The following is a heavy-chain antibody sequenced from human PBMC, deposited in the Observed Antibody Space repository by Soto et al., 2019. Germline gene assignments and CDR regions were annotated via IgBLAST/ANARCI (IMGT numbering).Heavy chain of an antibody. J-gene: IGHJ4*02. CDR1: GGSISSGGYY. CDR3: ARGVGSSPPRY. Sequence: CTVSGGSISSGGYYWSWIRQHPGKGLEWIGYIYASGSPYYNPSLRSRATISADTSKNQISLKLTSPTAADTAVYYCARGVGSSPPRYWGRGTLVTVSS. V-gene: IGHV4-61*08. CDR2: IYASGSP. D-gene: IGHD1-26*01.